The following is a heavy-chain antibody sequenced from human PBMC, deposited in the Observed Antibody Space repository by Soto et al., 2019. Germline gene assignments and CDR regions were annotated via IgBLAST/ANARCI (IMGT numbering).Heavy chain of an antibody. CDR1: GFTFSSYG. D-gene: IGHD3-10*01. CDR2: IWYDGSNK. V-gene: IGHV3-33*01. CDR3: ARDIAYYYGSGSSPPVKVFDY. Sequence: PGGSLRLSCAASGFTFSSYGMHWVRQAPGKGPEWVAVIWYDGSNKYYADSVKGRFTISRDNSKNTLYLQMNSLRAEDTAVYYCARDIAYYYGSGSSPPVKVFDYWGQGTLVTVSS. J-gene: IGHJ4*02.